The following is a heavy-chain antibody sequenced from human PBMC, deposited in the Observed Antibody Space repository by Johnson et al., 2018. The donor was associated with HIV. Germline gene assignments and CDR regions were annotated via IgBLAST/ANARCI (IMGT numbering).Heavy chain of an antibody. D-gene: IGHD1-26*01. CDR2: ISYDGSNK. J-gene: IGHJ3*02. V-gene: IGHV3-30*04. Sequence: VQLVESGGGVVQPGMSLRLSCAASGFTFSSYAMHWVRQAPGKGLEWVAVISYDGSNKYYADSVKGRFTISRDNSKNTLYLEMNGLRAEDTAVYYCARDLTGSYAVDIWGHGTMVTVSS. CDR1: GFTFSSYA. CDR3: ARDLTGSYAVDI.